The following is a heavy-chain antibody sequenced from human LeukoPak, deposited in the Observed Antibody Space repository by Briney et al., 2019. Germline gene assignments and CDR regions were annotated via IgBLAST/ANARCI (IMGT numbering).Heavy chain of an antibody. CDR3: ARGPSERYYESIGYYYFDY. V-gene: IGHV4-34*01. J-gene: IGHJ4*02. D-gene: IGHD3-22*01. Sequence: SETLSLTCAVRGGAFSGYYWTWIRQPPGKGLEWSGEINHSGSTTYNPSLKSRVTISVDTSKNQFSLKVNSVTAAGTAIYYCARGPSERYYESIGYYYFDYWGQGTLVTVSS. CDR1: GGAFSGYY. CDR2: INHSGST.